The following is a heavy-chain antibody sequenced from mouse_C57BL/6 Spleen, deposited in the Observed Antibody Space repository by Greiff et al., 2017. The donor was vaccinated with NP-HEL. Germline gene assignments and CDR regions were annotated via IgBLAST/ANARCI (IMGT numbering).Heavy chain of an antibody. CDR3: ARGRAAQATFYAMDY. Sequence: VQLQQSGAELVRPGTSVKMSCKASGYTFTNYWIGWAKQRPGHGLEWSGDIYPGGGYTNYNEKFKGKATLTADKSSSTAYMQFSSLTSEDSAIYYCARGRAAQATFYAMDYWGQGTSVTVSS. CDR2: IYPGGGYT. CDR1: GYTFTNYW. D-gene: IGHD3-2*02. V-gene: IGHV1-63*01. J-gene: IGHJ4*01.